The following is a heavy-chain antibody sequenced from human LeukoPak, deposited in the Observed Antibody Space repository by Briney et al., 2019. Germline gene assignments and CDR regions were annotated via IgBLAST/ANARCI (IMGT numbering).Heavy chain of an antibody. Sequence: YSNYYNRYSPSLRSRLTITRDTSKNQVFLAMTNMDPVDTATYYCAHLVVTIDWRSYFDYWGQGALVTVSS. CDR3: AHLVVTIDWRSYFDY. D-gene: IGHD3-9*01. V-gene: IGHV2-5*01. J-gene: IGHJ4*02. CDR2: YSNYYN.